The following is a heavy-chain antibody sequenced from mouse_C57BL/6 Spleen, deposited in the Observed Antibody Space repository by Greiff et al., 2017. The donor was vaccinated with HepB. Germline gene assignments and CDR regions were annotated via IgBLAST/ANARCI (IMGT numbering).Heavy chain of an antibody. CDR2: IDPSDSET. Sequence: QVQLQQPGAELVRPGSSVKLSCKASGYTFTSYWMHWVKQRPIQGLEWIGNIDPSDSETHYNQKFKDKATLTVDKSSSTAYMQLSSLTSEDSAVYYCARGDLPYPLGFAYGGQGTLVTVSA. V-gene: IGHV1-52*01. CDR3: ARGDLPYPLGFAY. D-gene: IGHD6-5*01. J-gene: IGHJ3*01. CDR1: GYTFTSYW.